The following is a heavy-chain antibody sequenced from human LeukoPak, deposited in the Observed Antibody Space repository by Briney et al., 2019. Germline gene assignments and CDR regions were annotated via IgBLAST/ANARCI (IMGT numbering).Heavy chain of an antibody. CDR1: GFTFTTYA. CDR3: ARSLRSPRYCIDDTCYFDY. V-gene: IGHV3-23*01. D-gene: IGHD2-15*01. J-gene: IGHJ4*02. Sequence: GGSLRLSCAASGFTFTTYAMSWVRQAPGKGLEWVSGISGLGDNTYYVDSVKGRFTISRDNAKNTQYLQINSLRVEDTAVYYCARSLRSPRYCIDDTCYFDYWGQGTLVTVSS. CDR2: ISGLGDNT.